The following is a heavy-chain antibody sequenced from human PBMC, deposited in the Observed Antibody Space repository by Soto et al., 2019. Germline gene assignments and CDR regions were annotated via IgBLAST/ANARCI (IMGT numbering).Heavy chain of an antibody. CDR1: GFTFSSYS. Sequence: EVQLVASGGGLVKPGGSLRLSCAASGFTFSSYSMNWVRQAPGKGLDWVSSISSSSSYIYYADSVKGRFTISRDNAKNSLYLQMNSLRAEDTAVYSCPRSTPPNWFDPLGQGTLVTVSS. J-gene: IGHJ5*02. CDR2: ISSSSSYI. V-gene: IGHV3-21*01. CDR3: PRSTPPNWFDP.